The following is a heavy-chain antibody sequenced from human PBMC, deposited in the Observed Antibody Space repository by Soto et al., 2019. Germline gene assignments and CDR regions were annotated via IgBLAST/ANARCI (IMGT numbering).Heavy chain of an antibody. Sequence: EVQLVESGGGLVQPGGSLRLSCVASGFTLSSYWTHWVRQAPGKGLVWVSSISNDGSSIYADPVKGRFTISRDNAKNTLYLQMNSLRAEDTAVYYCARLPNKSPQNWGQGTLVIV. CDR2: ISNDGSS. CDR3: ARLPNKSPQN. J-gene: IGHJ1*01. V-gene: IGHV3-74*01. CDR1: GFTLSSYW.